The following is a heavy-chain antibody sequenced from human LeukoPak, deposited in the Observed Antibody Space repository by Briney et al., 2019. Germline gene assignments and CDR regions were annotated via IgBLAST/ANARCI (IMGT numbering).Heavy chain of an antibody. CDR1: GFTFSSYW. V-gene: IGHV3-7*03. D-gene: IGHD6-13*01. CDR3: AREVAGTGGYYFDY. J-gene: IGHJ4*02. Sequence: GGSLRLSCAASGFTFSSYWMSWVRQDPGKGLEWVANIKQDGSEKYYVDSVKGRFTISRDNAKNSLYLQMNSLRAEDTAVYYCAREVAGTGGYYFDYWGQGTLVTVSS. CDR2: IKQDGSEK.